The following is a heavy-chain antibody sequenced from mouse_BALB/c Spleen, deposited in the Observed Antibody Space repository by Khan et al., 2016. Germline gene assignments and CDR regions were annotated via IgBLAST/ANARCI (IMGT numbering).Heavy chain of an antibody. CDR1: GYTFTSYW. D-gene: IGHD2-3*01. CDR3: AIYDSYYFDY. CDR2: INPSTGYT. J-gene: IGHJ2*01. V-gene: IGHV1-7*01. Sequence: QVQLQQSGAELAKPGASVKMSCKASGYTFTSYWMHWVKQRPGQGLEWIGYINPSTGYTEYNQKFKDKATLTADKSSSTAYMQLSSLTSRDSAVDYCAIYDSYYFDYWGQGTTLTVSS.